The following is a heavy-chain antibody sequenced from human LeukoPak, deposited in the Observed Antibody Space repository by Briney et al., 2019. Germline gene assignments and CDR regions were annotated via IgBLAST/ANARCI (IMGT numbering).Heavy chain of an antibody. CDR2: IYYSGST. J-gene: IGHJ4*02. V-gene: IGHV4-59*01. CDR1: GGSISSYY. D-gene: IGHD5-12*01. Sequence: SETLSLTCTVSGGSISSYYWSWIRQPPGKGLEWIGYIYYSGSTNYNPSPKSRVTISVDTSKNQFSLKLSSVTAADTAVYYCARWGSGYDFGYLDYWGQGTLVTVSS. CDR3: ARWGSGYDFGYLDY.